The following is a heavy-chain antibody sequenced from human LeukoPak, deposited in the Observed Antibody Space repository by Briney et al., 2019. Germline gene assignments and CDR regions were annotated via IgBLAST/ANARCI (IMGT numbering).Heavy chain of an antibody. CDR3: RIKYYYDSSGPGSFDY. CDR1: GGSFSGYY. D-gene: IGHD3-22*01. V-gene: IGHV4-34*01. Sequence: PSETLSLTCAVYGGSFSGYYWSWIRQPPGKGLEWIGEINHSGSTNYNPSLKSRVTISVDTSKNQFSLKLSSVTAADTAVYYCRIKYYYDSSGPGSFDYWGQGTLVTVSS. J-gene: IGHJ4*02. CDR2: INHSGST.